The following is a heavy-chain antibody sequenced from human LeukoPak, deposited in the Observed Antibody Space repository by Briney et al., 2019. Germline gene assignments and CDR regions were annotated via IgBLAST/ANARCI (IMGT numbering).Heavy chain of an antibody. J-gene: IGHJ4*02. Sequence: GGSLRLSCAASGFTFNDYAMHWVRQAPGKGLEWVAVISKDGSDKYYPGSVRGRFTISRDNSKNTIYLQMDSLRAEDTAIYYCARDYWWNYDYWGQGTLVTVSS. D-gene: IGHD1-7*01. CDR3: ARDYWWNYDY. V-gene: IGHV3-30-3*01. CDR1: GFTFNDYA. CDR2: ISKDGSDK.